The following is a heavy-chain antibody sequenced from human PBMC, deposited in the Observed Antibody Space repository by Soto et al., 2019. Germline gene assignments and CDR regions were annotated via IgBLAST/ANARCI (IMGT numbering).Heavy chain of an antibody. CDR2: ISPYNCNT. CDR3: ARYCAGNACYSRHYYAMDV. CDR1: GYTFRNYI. V-gene: IGHV1-18*01. J-gene: IGHJ6*02. D-gene: IGHD2-21*02. Sequence: QVQLVQSAGEVKKPGASAIVSCQASGYTFRNYIIAWLRQAPGQGLEWMGWISPYNCNTNYARQFRGRVTLTTDTSTSAAYLDLRNLGSDDAATYYCARYCAGNACYSRHYYAMDVWGQGTTGSVSS.